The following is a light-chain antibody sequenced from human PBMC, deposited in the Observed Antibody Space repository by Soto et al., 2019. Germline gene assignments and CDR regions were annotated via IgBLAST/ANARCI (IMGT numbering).Light chain of an antibody. CDR3: QQTYSTPPT. J-gene: IGKJ1*01. V-gene: IGKV1-39*01. CDR1: QSISTY. CDR2: AAS. Sequence: DMHMSQSPSSLSASVGDMVTITCRASQSISTYLNWYQQKAGLAPKLLIYAASSLQSGVPSRFSGSGSGTDFTLTISSLQTEDFATYYCQQTYSTPPTFGQGTKVDIK.